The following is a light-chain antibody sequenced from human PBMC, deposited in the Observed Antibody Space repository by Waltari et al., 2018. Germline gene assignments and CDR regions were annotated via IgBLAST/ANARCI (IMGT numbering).Light chain of an antibody. J-gene: IGLJ2*01. CDR2: DVS. CDR3: SSYAGSNNFVV. CDR1: SSDVGGYNY. Sequence: QSALTQPPSASGSPGQSVTISCTGTSSDVGGYNYVSWYQQRPGKAPKLMIYDVSKRPSGVPDRLSGTKSGNTASLTVSGLQAEDEADYYCSSYAGSNNFVVFGGGAKLTVL. V-gene: IGLV2-8*01.